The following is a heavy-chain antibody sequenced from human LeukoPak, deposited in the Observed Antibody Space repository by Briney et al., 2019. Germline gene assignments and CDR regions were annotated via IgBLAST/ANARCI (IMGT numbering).Heavy chain of an antibody. D-gene: IGHD3-22*01. CDR1: GFTFSSYA. CDR2: ISHDGRNN. V-gene: IGHV3-30*04. Sequence: GGSLRLSCAASGFTFSSYAMHWVRQAPGKGLEWAVVISHDGRNNYYADSVKGRFTISRDNPKNTLYLQMNSLRAEDTAVYYCAKDHDSSGYSYNWFDPWGQGTLVTVSS. J-gene: IGHJ5*02. CDR3: AKDHDSSGYSYNWFDP.